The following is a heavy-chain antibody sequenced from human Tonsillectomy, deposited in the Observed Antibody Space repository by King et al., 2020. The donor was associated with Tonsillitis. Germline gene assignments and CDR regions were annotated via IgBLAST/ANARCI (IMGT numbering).Heavy chain of an antibody. CDR2: MKSKTDGGTT. Sequence: VQLVESGGGLVKPGESHRLSCAASGFTFSSAWMSWGRRAPGKGLEWVGRMKSKTDGGTTDYAAPVKGRFTISRDDSKNTLYLQMNSLKTEDTAVYYCTTEGGFCSGGSCYSVLGAFDIWGQGTMVTVSS. D-gene: IGHD2-15*01. CDR3: TTEGGFCSGGSCYSVLGAFDI. CDR1: GFTFSSAW. J-gene: IGHJ3*02. V-gene: IGHV3-15*01.